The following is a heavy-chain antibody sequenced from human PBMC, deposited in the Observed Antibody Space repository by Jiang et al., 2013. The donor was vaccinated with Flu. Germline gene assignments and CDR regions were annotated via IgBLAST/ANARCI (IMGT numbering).Heavy chain of an antibody. D-gene: IGHD3-9*01. CDR2: TYYRSKWYN. V-gene: IGHV6-1*01. CDR1: GDSISSNSAA. J-gene: IGHJ3*02. Sequence: SQTLSLTCAISGDSISSNSAAWNWIRESPSRGLEWLGRTYYRSKWYNDYAVSVKSRITINPDTSKNQFSLQLNSVTPEDTAVYYCARALSSSLIITIHAFDIWGQGTMVTVSS. CDR3: ARALSSSLIITIHAFDI.